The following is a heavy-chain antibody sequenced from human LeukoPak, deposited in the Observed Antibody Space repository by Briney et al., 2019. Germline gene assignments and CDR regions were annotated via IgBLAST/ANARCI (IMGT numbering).Heavy chain of an antibody. Sequence: ASVKVSCKASGYTFSSYYIHWVRQAPGQGLQWMGVINPSGSNSRYAEEFQGRVTMTTDTSTSTAYMELRSLRSDDTAVYYCAREVGYSSGFFLYYFDYWGQGTLVTVSS. CDR3: AREVGYSSGFFLYYFDY. V-gene: IGHV1-46*01. J-gene: IGHJ4*02. CDR2: INPSGSNS. CDR1: GYTFSSYY. D-gene: IGHD6-19*01.